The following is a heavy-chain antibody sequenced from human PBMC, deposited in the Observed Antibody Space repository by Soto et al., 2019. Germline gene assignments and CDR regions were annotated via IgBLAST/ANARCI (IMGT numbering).Heavy chain of an antibody. V-gene: IGHV3-7*01. J-gene: IGHJ4*02. Sequence: EVQLVESGGGLVQPGGSLRLSCVASGFTFSSYWMSWVRQAPGKGLEWVANIKEDGSQKNYVDSVKGRFTISRDNAKNSLYLQMSSLRGEDTAVYYCARMGADYWGQGTLVTVSS. CDR1: GFTFSSYW. CDR3: ARMGADY. CDR2: IKEDGSQK. D-gene: IGHD3-16*01.